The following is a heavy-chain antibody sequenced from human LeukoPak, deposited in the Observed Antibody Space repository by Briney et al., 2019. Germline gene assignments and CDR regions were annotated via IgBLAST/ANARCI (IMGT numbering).Heavy chain of an antibody. CDR1: GFTFRSYS. V-gene: IGHV3-21*01. D-gene: IGHD3-10*01. J-gene: IGHJ4*02. CDR3: ARTTYYYGSGSYYECDY. CDR2: ISSSSSYI. Sequence: GGSLRLSXAASGFTFRSYSMNWVRQAPGKGLEWVSSISSSSSYIYYADSVKGRFTISRDNAKNSLYLQMNSLRAEDTAVYYCARTTYYYGSGSYYECDYWGQGTLVAVSS.